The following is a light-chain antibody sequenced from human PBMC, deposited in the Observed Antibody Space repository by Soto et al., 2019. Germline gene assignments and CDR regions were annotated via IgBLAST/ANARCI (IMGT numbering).Light chain of an antibody. J-gene: IGKJ3*01. V-gene: IGKV3-20*01. CDR1: HSVTNNF. Sequence: IVLTQSPGTLSLSPGERATLSCGSSHSVTNNFLAWYQQKPGQAPRLLIYGASSRAPGVPDRFSGSGSGTDFTLTISRLATGDFALDYCQQYGTPLFTFGPGTKVYIK. CDR2: GAS. CDR3: QQYGTPLFT.